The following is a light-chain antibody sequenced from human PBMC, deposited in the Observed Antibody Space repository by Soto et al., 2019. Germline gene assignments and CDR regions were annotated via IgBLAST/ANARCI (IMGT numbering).Light chain of an antibody. J-gene: IGKJ1*01. Sequence: EVVLTQSPGTLSLSPGERASLSCRASQSVSSSLAWYQQKPGQAPRLLIYGASGRATGIPDRFSGTGSGTEFTLTISSLQSEDFALYYCQQYNDWPLTFGQGTKVDI. CDR1: QSVSSS. CDR3: QQYNDWPLT. V-gene: IGKV3D-15*01. CDR2: GAS.